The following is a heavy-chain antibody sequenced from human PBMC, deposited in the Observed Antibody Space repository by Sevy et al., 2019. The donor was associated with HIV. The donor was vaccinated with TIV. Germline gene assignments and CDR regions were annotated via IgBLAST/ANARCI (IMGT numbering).Heavy chain of an antibody. CDR3: ARGPLFSPEYCSGGSCPTIDY. CDR1: GVSFSDYY. CDR2: ISQSGST. D-gene: IGHD2-15*01. J-gene: IGHJ4*02. Sequence: SETLSLTCAVYGVSFSDYYWSWIRQTPGKGLEWIGEISQSGSTKYNPSLKSRVVMSLDTSNNQFSLKLTSVTAADTAVYYCARGPLFSPEYCSGGSCPTIDYWGQGTLVTVSS. V-gene: IGHV4-34*01.